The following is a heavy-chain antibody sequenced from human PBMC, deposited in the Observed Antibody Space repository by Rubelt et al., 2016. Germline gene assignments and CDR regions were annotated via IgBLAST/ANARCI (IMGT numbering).Heavy chain of an antibody. CDR3: ARANWDYWYFDL. CDR2: IYYSGST. V-gene: IGHV4-61*01. Sequence: QLQLQESGPGLVKPSETLSLTCTVSGGSVSSGSYYWSWIRQPPGKGLEWIGYIYYSGSTNYNPSLKSRVTISVDTSKNQFSLKLSSVTAADTAVYYCARANWDYWYFDLWGRGTLVTVSS. D-gene: IGHD7-27*01. CDR1: GGSVSSGSYY. J-gene: IGHJ2*01.